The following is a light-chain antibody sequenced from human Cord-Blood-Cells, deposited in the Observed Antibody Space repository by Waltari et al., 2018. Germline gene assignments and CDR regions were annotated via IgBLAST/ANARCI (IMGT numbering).Light chain of an antibody. CDR3: QVWDSSTVV. Sequence: SYELTQPLSVSVALGPTARITCGGSNIGSKHVHWYQQKPGQAPVLVIYRDSNRPSGIPERFSGSNSGNTATLTISRAQAGDEADYYCQVWDSSTVVFGGGTKLTVL. CDR1: NIGSKH. J-gene: IGLJ2*01. V-gene: IGLV3-9*01. CDR2: RDS.